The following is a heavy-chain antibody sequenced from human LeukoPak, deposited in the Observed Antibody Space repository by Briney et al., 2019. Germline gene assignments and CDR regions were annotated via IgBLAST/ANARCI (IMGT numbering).Heavy chain of an antibody. J-gene: IGHJ4*02. CDR1: GFSFSTYA. V-gene: IGHV3-23*01. CDR2: ISGSGGKI. Sequence: RTGGSLRLSCAASGFSFSTYAMSWVRQAPGKGLEWVSVISGSGGKIYYADSVKGRFTISRDNSKNTLYLQMNSLRAEDTAVYYCAKDPNYNIVLEPAARSYWGQGTLVTVSS. CDR3: AKDPNYNIVLEPAARSY. D-gene: IGHD2-2*01.